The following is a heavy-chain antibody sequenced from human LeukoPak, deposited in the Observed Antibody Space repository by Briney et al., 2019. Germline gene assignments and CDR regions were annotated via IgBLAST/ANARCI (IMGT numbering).Heavy chain of an antibody. V-gene: IGHV3-15*01. Sequence: GGSVRLSCAASGFTFSNAWMSWVRQAPGKGLEWVGRIKSKTDGGTTDYAAPVKGRFTISRDDSKNTLYLQMNSLKTEDTAVYYCTTDYYDSSGYPDAFDIWGQGTMATVSS. D-gene: IGHD3-22*01. CDR3: TTDYYDSSGYPDAFDI. CDR2: IKSKTDGGTT. CDR1: GFTFSNAW. J-gene: IGHJ3*02.